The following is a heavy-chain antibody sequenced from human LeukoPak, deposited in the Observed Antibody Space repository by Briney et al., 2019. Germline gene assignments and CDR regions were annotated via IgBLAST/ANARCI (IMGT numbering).Heavy chain of an antibody. CDR3: VRHKDYYYSGMDV. J-gene: IGHJ6*04. Sequence: SETLSLTCSVSGDSISTSSYYWGWIRQSPGKGLEWIGTIYYSGSTYYNPSLTSRVTISVDTSKNQFSLKLSSVTVADTAVYYCVRHKDYYYSGMDVGGKGTTAIISS. V-gene: IGHV4-39*01. CDR2: IYYSGST. CDR1: GDSISTSSYY.